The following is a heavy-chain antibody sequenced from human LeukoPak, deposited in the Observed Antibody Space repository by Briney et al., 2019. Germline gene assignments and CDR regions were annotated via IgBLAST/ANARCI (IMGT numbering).Heavy chain of an antibody. D-gene: IGHD2-2*01. J-gene: IGHJ6*03. CDR3: ARVPAARKYYYMDV. CDR1: GGSISSGSYY. Sequence: PSQTLSLTCTVSGGSISSGSYYWSWIRQPAGKGLEWIGRIYTSGSTNYNPSLKSRVTISVDTSKNQFSLKRSSVTAADTAVYYCARVPAARKYYYMDVWGKGTTVTISS. V-gene: IGHV4-61*02. CDR2: IYTSGST.